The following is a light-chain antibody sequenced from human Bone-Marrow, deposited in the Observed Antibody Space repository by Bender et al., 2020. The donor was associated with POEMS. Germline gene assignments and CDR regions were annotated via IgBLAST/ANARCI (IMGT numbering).Light chain of an antibody. Sequence: QSALTQPASVSGSPGQSITFSCTGSSSDVGSYILVSWYQHHPGKAPKLLIYDVTYRPSGVSNRFSGSKSDNTASLTVSGLQAEDEADYYCYSFTTNNTRVFGAGTKLTVL. V-gene: IGLV2-14*02. J-gene: IGLJ3*02. CDR1: SSDVGSYIL. CDR3: YSFTTNNTRV. CDR2: DVT.